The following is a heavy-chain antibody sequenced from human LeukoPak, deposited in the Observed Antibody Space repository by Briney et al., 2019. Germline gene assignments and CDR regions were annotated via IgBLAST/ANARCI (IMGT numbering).Heavy chain of an antibody. Sequence: ASVKVSCKASGYTFTSYYMHWVRQAPGQGLEWMGIINPSGATTSSAQKFQGRVTMTRDTSTSTVYMEVSSLRSEDTAVYYCARDPYCGSIRCPGHFDYWGQGTLVTVSS. J-gene: IGHJ4*02. CDR1: GYTFTSYY. CDR2: INPSGATT. D-gene: IGHD1-26*01. V-gene: IGHV1-46*01. CDR3: ARDPYCGSIRCPGHFDY.